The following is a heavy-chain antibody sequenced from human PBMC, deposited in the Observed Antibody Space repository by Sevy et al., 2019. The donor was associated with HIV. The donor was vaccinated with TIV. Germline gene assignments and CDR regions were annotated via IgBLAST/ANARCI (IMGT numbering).Heavy chain of an antibody. J-gene: IGHJ6*02. CDR3: AKDFTGYNGMDV. CDR2: ISYDGRNK. Sequence: GGCLRLCCAVSGIIFTTSGMHWVRQAPGKGLGWVAVISYDGRNKLYGDSVKGRFTISRDNSKNILYLQMNSLRVEDTAVYYCAKDFTGYNGMDVWGQGTMVTVSS. V-gene: IGHV3-30*18. CDR1: GIIFTTSG. D-gene: IGHD3-9*01.